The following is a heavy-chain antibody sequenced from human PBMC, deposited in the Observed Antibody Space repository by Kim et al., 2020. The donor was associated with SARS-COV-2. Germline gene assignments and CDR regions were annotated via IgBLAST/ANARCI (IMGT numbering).Heavy chain of an antibody. D-gene: IGHD5-12*01. V-gene: IGHV3-21*06. CDR2: IVSRSTYI. Sequence: GGSLRLFCAASGFTFSDYTMHWVRRAPGRGLEWVSTIVSRSTYISYADALQGRFTISRDNAKNSLYLEMSALSDEDTAVYYCARGGDEWLRRAIDHWGQG. CDR3: ARGGDEWLRRAIDH. J-gene: IGHJ4*02. CDR1: GFTFSDYT.